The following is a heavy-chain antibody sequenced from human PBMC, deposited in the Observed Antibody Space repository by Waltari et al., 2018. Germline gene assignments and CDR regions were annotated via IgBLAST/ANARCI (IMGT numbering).Heavy chain of an antibody. CDR3: ARDHGGSYLEGAFDI. J-gene: IGHJ3*02. V-gene: IGHV3-53*02. D-gene: IGHD1-26*01. Sequence: EVQLVETGGGLIQPGGSLRLSCAASGFTVSSNYMTWDRQAPGKGLGGVSVIVPDVHALYADSVKGRFTISRDNSKNTVYLQMNSLRAEDTAVYYCARDHGGSYLEGAFDIWGQGTMVTVSS. CDR1: GFTVSSNY. CDR2: IVPDVHA.